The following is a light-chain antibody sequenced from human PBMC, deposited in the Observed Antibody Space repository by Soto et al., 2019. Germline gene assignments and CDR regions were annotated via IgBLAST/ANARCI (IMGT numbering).Light chain of an antibody. J-gene: IGLJ2*01. CDR1: SSDIGDYNY. CDR3: CSYGGTFV. CDR2: DVT. Sequence: QSALTQPRSVSGSPGQSVTISCTGTSSDIGDYNYVSWYQQHPGKAPKLMIYDVTKRPSGVPDRFSGSKSGNTASLSISGLEAEDESDYYGCSYGGTFVFGGGTKLTVL. V-gene: IGLV2-11*01.